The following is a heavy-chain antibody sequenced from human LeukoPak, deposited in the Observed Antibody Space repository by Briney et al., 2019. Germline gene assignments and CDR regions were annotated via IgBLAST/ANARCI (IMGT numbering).Heavy chain of an antibody. CDR1: GFTFSSYA. V-gene: IGHV3-23*01. CDR3: ARLTAMVRGVMDY. Sequence: PGGSLRLSCAASGFTFSSYAMSWVRQAPGKGLEWVSAISGSGGSTYYADSVKGRFTISRDNSKNTLYLQMNSLRAEDTAVYYCARLTAMVRGVMDYWGQGTLVTVSS. D-gene: IGHD3-10*01. CDR2: ISGSGGST. J-gene: IGHJ4*02.